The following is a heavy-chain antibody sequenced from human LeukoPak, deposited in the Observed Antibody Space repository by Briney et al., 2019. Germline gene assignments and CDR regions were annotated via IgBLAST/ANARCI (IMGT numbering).Heavy chain of an antibody. V-gene: IGHV4-39*02. CDR1: GGSISSNNYC. D-gene: IGHD6-19*01. CDR3: AREVAGTPWIDY. CDR2: IYYSGGT. Sequence: SETLSLTCTVSGGSISSNNYCWGWIRQPPGKGLQWIGNIYYSGGTYYNPSLKSRVTISVDTSKNQFSLKLSPVTAADTAVYYCAREVAGTPWIDYWGQGTLVTVSS. J-gene: IGHJ4*02.